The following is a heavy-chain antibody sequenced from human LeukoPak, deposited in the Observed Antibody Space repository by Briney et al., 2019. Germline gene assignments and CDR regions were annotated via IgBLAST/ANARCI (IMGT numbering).Heavy chain of an antibody. J-gene: IGHJ4*02. CDR3: ARATTVTTRTPDY. CDR2: INPNSGGT. D-gene: IGHD4-17*01. CDR1: GYTFTGYY. Sequence: ASVRVSCKASGYTFTGYYMHWVRQAPGQGLEWMGRINPNSGGTNYAQKFQGRVTMTRDTSISTAYMELSRLRSDDTAVYYCARATTVTTRTPDYWGQRTLVTVSS. V-gene: IGHV1-2*06.